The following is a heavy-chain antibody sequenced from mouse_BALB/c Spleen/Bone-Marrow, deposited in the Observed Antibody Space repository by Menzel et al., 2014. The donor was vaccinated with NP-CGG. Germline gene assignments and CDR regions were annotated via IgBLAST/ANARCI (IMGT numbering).Heavy chain of an antibody. V-gene: IGHV1-82*01. CDR2: VYPGDGDT. D-gene: IGHD2-1*01. CDR1: GYAFSSSW. J-gene: IGHJ2*01. Sequence: QVQLQQSGPELVKPGASVKISCKASGYAFSSSWMNWVKQRPGQGLEWIGRVYPGDGDTNYNGKFKGKATLTAGKSSSTAYMQLSSLTSVDSAVYFCARGGNYRFDYWGQGTTLTVSS. CDR3: ARGGNYRFDY.